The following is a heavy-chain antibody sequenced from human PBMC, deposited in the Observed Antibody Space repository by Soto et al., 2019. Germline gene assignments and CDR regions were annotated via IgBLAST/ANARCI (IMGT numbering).Heavy chain of an antibody. CDR2: VSHDGRNT. D-gene: IGHD6-19*01. CDR1: GFTFSDYA. CDR3: AEGGRQGLVTSGFNY. V-gene: IGHV3-30*03. J-gene: IGHJ4*02. Sequence: VQLVESGGGVVQPGRSLRLSCAASGFTFSDYAMHWVRQAPGKGLEWVAVVSHDGRNTHHADSVKGRFTISRDSSKKKVSLGMTSLGGEDTGVYYRAEGGRQGLVTSGFNYWGQGAVVTVSS.